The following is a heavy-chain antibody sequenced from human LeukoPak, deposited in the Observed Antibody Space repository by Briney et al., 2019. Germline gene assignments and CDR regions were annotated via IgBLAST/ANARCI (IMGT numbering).Heavy chain of an antibody. Sequence: SETLSLTCTVSGGSISSSSYYWGWIRQPPGKGLEWIGSIYYSGSTYYNPSLKSRVTISVDTSKNPFSLKLSSVTAADTAVYYCARTDYYDSSGYYVIWGQGTLVTVSS. CDR1: GGSISSSSYY. CDR2: IYYSGST. J-gene: IGHJ4*02. CDR3: ARTDYYDSSGYYVI. V-gene: IGHV4-39*07. D-gene: IGHD3-22*01.